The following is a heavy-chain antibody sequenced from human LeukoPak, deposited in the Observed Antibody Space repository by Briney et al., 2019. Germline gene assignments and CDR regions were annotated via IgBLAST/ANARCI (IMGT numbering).Heavy chain of an antibody. V-gene: IGHV1-2*06. CDR1: GYTFTGYY. J-gene: IGHJ4*02. Sequence: GASVKVSCKASGYTFTGYYMHWVRQAPGQGLEWMGRINPNSGGTNYAQKFQGRVTMTRGTSISTAYMELSRLRSDDTAVYYCARGPIVLMVYAIPHFDYWGQGTLVTVSS. CDR2: INPNSGGT. CDR3: ARGPIVLMVYAIPHFDY. D-gene: IGHD2-8*01.